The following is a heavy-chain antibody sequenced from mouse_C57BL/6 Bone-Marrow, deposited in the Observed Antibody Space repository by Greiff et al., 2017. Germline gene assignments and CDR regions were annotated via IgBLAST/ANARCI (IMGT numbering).Heavy chain of an antibody. V-gene: IGHV1-69*01. Sequence: QVQLQQPGAELVMPGASVKLSCKASGYTFTSYWMHWVKQRPGQGLEWIGEIDPSDSYTNYNQKFKGKSTLTVDKSSSTAYMQPRSLTSEDSAVYYCAKEGTTVDWYFDVWGTGTTVTVSS. CDR3: AKEGTTVDWYFDV. J-gene: IGHJ1*03. CDR2: IDPSDSYT. CDR1: GYTFTSYW. D-gene: IGHD2-1*01.